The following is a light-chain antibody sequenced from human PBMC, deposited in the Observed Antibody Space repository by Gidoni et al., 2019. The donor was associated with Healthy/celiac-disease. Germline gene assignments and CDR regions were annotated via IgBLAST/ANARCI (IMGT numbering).Light chain of an antibody. CDR3: QQYDNLPRT. CDR1: QDISNY. CDR2: DAS. J-gene: IGKJ1*01. V-gene: IGKV1-33*01. Sequence: DIQMTQSPSSLSASVGDRVTITCQASQDISNYLHWYQQKPGKAPKLLIYDASNLETGVPSRFSGSGSGTDFTFTISSLQPEDIATYYCQQYDNLPRTFXQXTKVEIK.